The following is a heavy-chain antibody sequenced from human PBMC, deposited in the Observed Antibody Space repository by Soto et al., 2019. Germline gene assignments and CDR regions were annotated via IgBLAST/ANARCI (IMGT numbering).Heavy chain of an antibody. CDR2: IYPGDSDT. D-gene: IGHD3-22*01. CDR1: GCSFTSYW. V-gene: IGHV5-51*01. CDR3: ARQYYYDSSGYYYYGMDV. J-gene: IGHJ6*02. Sequence: GESLKISCKGSGCSFTSYWIGWVRQMPGKGLEWMGIIYPGDSDTRYSPSFQGQVTISADKSISTAYLQWSSLKASDTAMYYCARQYYYDSSGYYYYGMDVWGQGTTVTVSS.